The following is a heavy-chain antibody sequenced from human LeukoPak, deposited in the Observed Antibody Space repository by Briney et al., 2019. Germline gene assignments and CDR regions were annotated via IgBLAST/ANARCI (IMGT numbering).Heavy chain of an antibody. CDR1: GFTFSDYF. D-gene: IGHD2-2*01. CDR2: ITNNGRKT. J-gene: IGHJ4*02. Sequence: PGGSLRLSCAASGFTFSDYFMGWVRQAPGKGLEWVSYITNNGRKTYYADSMKGRFTISRDNAKNSLYLQMNSLRAEDTAFYYCAKDMRSMGSSYFDYWGQGTLVTVSS. CDR3: AKDMRSMGSSYFDY. V-gene: IGHV3-11*01.